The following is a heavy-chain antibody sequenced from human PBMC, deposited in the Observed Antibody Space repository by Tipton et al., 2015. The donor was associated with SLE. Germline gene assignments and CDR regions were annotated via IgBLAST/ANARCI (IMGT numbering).Heavy chain of an antibody. V-gene: IGHV3-30*04. D-gene: IGHD6-13*01. Sequence: SLRLSCAASGFTFSSYALHWVRQAPGKGLEWVAVMSYDGSDKYYADSVKGRFTISRDNSKNTLYLEMKSLRVEDTAVYYCAAQLVLYYYGMDVWGQGTTVTVSS. CDR2: MSYDGSDK. J-gene: IGHJ6*02. CDR3: AAQLVLYYYGMDV. CDR1: GFTFSSYA.